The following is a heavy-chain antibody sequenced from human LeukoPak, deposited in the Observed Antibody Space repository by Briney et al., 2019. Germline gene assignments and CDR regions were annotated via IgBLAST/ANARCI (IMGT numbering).Heavy chain of an antibody. J-gene: IGHJ4*02. CDR3: ARGRYYYDSSGNRMLGYFDY. Sequence: SETLSLTCAVYGGSFSGYYWSWIRQPPGKGLEWIGEINHSGSTNYNPSLKSRGTISVDTSKNQFSLKLSSVTAADTAVYYCARGRYYYDSSGNRMLGYFDYWGQGTLVTVSS. CDR2: INHSGST. D-gene: IGHD3-22*01. V-gene: IGHV4-34*01. CDR1: GGSFSGYY.